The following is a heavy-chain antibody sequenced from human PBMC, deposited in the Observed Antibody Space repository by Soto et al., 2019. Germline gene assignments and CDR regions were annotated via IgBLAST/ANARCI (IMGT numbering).Heavy chain of an antibody. Sequence: GGSLRLSCEASGFTFSSYSMHWVRQAPGKGLEWVSSFSSHSNYKSYGDSVKGRFTISRDNTKNSLYLQMNSLRAEDTAVYYYVRAHPTDSSGYHFFDWGQGTLVTVSS. CDR2: FSSHSNYK. V-gene: IGHV3-21*01. J-gene: IGHJ4*01. CDR3: VRAHPTDSSGYHFFD. CDR1: GFTFSSYS. D-gene: IGHD3-22*01.